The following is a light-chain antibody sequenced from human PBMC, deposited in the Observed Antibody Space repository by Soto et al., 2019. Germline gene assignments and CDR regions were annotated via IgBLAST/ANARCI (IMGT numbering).Light chain of an antibody. CDR3: QQYYSTPRT. Sequence: DIVMTQSPDSLAVSLGERATVHCKSSQNILYSSNNKNYLAWYQQKPRQPPKLLIYWASTRESGVPDRFSGSGSGTDFTLTISSLQAEDVAVYYCQQYYSTPRTFGQGTKVDIK. CDR2: WAS. V-gene: IGKV4-1*01. CDR1: QNILYSSNNKNY. J-gene: IGKJ1*01.